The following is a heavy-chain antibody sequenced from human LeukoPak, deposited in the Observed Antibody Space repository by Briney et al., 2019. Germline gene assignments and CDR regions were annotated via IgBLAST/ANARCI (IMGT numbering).Heavy chain of an antibody. J-gene: IGHJ4*02. V-gene: IGHV4-59*12. CDR1: GGSISSYY. D-gene: IGHD6-19*01. CDR3: ARDSSGRFSFDY. CDR2: IYYSGST. Sequence: SETLSLTCTVSGGSISSYYWSWIRQPPGKGLEWIGYIYYSGSTNYNPSLKSRVTISVDKSKNQFSLKLSSVTAADTAVYYCARDSSGRFSFDYWGQGTLVTVPS.